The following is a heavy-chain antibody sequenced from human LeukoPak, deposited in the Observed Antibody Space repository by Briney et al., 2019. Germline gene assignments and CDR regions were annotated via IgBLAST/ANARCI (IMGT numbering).Heavy chain of an antibody. CDR3: ARKDYYDSSGYPSALGY. V-gene: IGHV1-2*02. J-gene: IGHJ4*02. CDR2: INPNSGGT. Sequence: ASVKVSCKASGYTFTGYYMHWVRQAPGQGLEWMGWINPNSGGTNYAQKFQGRVTMTRGTSISTAYMELSRLRSDDTAVYYCARKDYYDSSGYPSALGYWGQGTLVTVSS. D-gene: IGHD3-22*01. CDR1: GYTFTGYY.